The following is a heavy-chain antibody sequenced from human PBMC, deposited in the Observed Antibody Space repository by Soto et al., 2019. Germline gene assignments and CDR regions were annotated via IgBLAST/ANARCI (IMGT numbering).Heavy chain of an antibody. J-gene: IGHJ3*02. CDR1: GFTFSSYS. CDR2: ISSSSSYI. D-gene: IGHD2-2*01. V-gene: IGHV3-21*01. Sequence: GGSLRLSCAASGFTFSSYSMNWVRQAPGKGLEWVSSISSSSSYIYYADSVKGRFTISRDNAKNSLYLQMNSLRAEDTAVYYCALLADFSPYSSSTSCKLDAFDIWGQGTMVTVSS. CDR3: ALLADFSPYSSSTSCKLDAFDI.